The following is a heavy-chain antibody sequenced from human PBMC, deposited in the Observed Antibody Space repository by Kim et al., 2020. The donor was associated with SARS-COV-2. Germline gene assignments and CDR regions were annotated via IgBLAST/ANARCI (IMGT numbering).Heavy chain of an antibody. V-gene: IGHV4-31*03. CDR2: IYYSGST. CDR3: ARVLGAITIFGVVIVNWFDP. J-gene: IGHJ5*02. Sequence: SETLSLTYTVSGGSISSGGYYWSWIRQHPGKGLEWIGYIYYSGSTYYNPSLKSRVTISVDTSKNQFSLKLSSVTAADTAGYYCARVLGAITIFGVVIVNWFDPWGQGTLVPVSS. CDR1: GGSISSGGYY. D-gene: IGHD3-3*01.